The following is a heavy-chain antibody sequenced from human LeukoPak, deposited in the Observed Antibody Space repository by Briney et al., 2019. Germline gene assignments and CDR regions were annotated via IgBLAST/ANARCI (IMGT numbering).Heavy chain of an antibody. CDR1: GFTFSSYA. Sequence: GGSLRLSCAASGFTFSSYAMSWVRQAPGKGLEWVSVIYSGGSTYYADSVKGRFTISRDNSKNTLYLQMNSLRAEDTAVYYCATGDYWGQGTLVTVSS. J-gene: IGHJ4*02. CDR2: IYSGGST. CDR3: ATGDY. V-gene: IGHV3-53*01.